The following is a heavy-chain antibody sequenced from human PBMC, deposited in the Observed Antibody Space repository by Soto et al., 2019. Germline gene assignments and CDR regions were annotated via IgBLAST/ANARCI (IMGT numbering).Heavy chain of an antibody. J-gene: IGHJ5*01. CDR2: IIPIFGKP. CDR3: ARAGYCSWSNCYWFDS. Sequence: QVQLVQSGAEVKRPGSSVKISCKASGDTFSSYAFSWVRQAPGHGLEWMGGIIPIFGKPSYAQRFQGRVTITADKSTSTLYMELRWLRSEDTAVYYCARAGYCSWSNCYWFDSWGQGTLVPASS. CDR1: GDTFSSYA. V-gene: IGHV1-69*06. D-gene: IGHD2-2*01.